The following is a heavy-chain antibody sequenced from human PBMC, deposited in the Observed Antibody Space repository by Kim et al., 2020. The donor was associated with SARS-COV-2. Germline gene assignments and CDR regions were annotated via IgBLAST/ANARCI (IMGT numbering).Heavy chain of an antibody. CDR1: GYTFTGYY. CDR3: ARVSDFWSGYYTGPFDY. Sequence: ASVKVSCKASGYTFTGYYMHWVRQAPGQGLEWMGWINPNSGGTNYAQKFQGRVTMTRDTSISTAYMELSRLRSDDTAVYYCARVSDFWSGYYTGPFDYWGQGTLVTVSS. D-gene: IGHD3-3*01. V-gene: IGHV1-2*02. CDR2: INPNSGGT. J-gene: IGHJ4*02.